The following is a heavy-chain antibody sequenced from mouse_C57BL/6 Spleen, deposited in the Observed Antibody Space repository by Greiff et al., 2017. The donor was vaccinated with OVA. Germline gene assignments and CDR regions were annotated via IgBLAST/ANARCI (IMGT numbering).Heavy chain of an antibody. CDR1: GFTFSDYY. CDR3: ARDEGYYGGFAY. J-gene: IGHJ3*01. CDR2: INYDGSST. V-gene: IGHV5-16*01. Sequence: EVKLMESEGGLVQPGSSMKLSCTASGFTFSDYYMAWVRQVPEKGLEWVANINYDGSSTYYLDSLKSRFIISRDNAKNILYLQMSSLKSEDTATYYCARDEGYYGGFAYWGQGTLVTVSA. D-gene: IGHD2-3*01.